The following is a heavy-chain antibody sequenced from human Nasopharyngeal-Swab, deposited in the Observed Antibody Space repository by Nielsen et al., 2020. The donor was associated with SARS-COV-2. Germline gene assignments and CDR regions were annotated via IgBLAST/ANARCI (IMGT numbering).Heavy chain of an antibody. J-gene: IGHJ4*02. CDR3: ARDPGYGDYEIY. CDR1: GFTFSSYA. Sequence: GESLKISCAASGFTFSSYAMHWVRQAPGKGLEWVAVISYDGSNKYYADSVKGRFTISRDNSKNTLYLQMNSLGAEDTAVYYCARDPGYGDYEIYWGQGTLVTVSS. D-gene: IGHD4-17*01. CDR2: ISYDGSNK. V-gene: IGHV3-30*04.